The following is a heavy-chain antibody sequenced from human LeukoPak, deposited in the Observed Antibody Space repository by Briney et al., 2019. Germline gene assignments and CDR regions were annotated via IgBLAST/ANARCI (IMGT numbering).Heavy chain of an antibody. V-gene: IGHV1-46*01. J-gene: IGHJ3*02. D-gene: IGHD3-10*01. CDR3: ARLSSGTRDAFDI. Sequence: GASVKVSCKASGYTFTNYYIHWVRQAPGQGLEWMGIINPSGGTTSYAQRFQGGVTMTRDMSTRTVYVELNSLRSEDTAVYYCARLSSGTRDAFDIWGQGTMVTVSS. CDR2: INPSGGTT. CDR1: GYTFTNYY.